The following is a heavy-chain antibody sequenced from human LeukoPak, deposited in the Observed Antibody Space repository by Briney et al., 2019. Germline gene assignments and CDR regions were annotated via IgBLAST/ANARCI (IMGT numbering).Heavy chain of an antibody. V-gene: IGHV4-4*08. J-gene: IGHJ4*02. D-gene: IGHD3-10*01. CDR1: GGSISSYY. Sequence: SETLSLTCTVSGGSISSYYWSWIRQPPGKGLEWIGYIYTSGSTNYNPSLKSRVTMSVDTSKNQFSLKLSSVTAEDTAVYYCTRYRGYFDYWGPGTLVTVSS. CDR2: IYTSGST. CDR3: TRYRGYFDY.